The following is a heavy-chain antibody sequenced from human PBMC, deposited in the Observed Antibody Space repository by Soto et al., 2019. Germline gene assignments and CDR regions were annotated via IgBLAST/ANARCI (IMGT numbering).Heavy chain of an antibody. Sequence: GGSLRLSCVVSGFTISSYWMHWVRQAPGKGLVWVSRINGDGSSTNYADSVKGRFTISRDNSKNTVYLQMSSLRVEDTAVYYCVKGEYYYDSSGYYPFDYWGQGTLVTVSS. CDR3: VKGEYYYDSSGYYPFDY. D-gene: IGHD3-22*01. CDR2: INGDGSST. J-gene: IGHJ4*02. V-gene: IGHV3-74*01. CDR1: GFTISSYW.